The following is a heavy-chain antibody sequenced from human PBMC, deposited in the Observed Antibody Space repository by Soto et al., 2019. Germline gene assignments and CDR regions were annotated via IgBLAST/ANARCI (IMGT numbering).Heavy chain of an antibody. J-gene: IGHJ5*02. CDR3: ATYVVGAGGTGS. CDR1: GDSISSGAYH. Sequence: SETLSLTCTVSGDSISSGAYHWSWVRQLPGKGLEWIGFIQSSGRTQYNPSLQSRLTMSVDTSKNQFSLRLTSVTAADTAVYYCATYVVGAGGTGSWGQGTLVTAPQ. V-gene: IGHV4-31*03. CDR2: IQSSGRT. D-gene: IGHD6-13*01.